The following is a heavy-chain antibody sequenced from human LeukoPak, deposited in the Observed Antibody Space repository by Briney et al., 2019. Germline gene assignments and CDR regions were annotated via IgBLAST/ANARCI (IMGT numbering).Heavy chain of an antibody. CDR3: ARVAEAAAFDS. CDR2: ISSSSRYI. D-gene: IGHD6-13*01. V-gene: IGHV3-21*06. J-gene: IGHJ4*02. Sequence: GGSLRLSCTASGFTFSTYNMNWVRQAPGKGLEWVSSISSSSRYIYYADSMKGRFTISRDNSKNSLYLQMNSLRAEDTAVYYCARVAEAAAFDSWGQGTLVTVSS. CDR1: GFTFSTYN.